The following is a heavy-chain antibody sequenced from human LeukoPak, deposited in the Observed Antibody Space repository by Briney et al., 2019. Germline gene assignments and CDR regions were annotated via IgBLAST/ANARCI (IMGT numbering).Heavy chain of an antibody. J-gene: IGHJ4*02. D-gene: IGHD2-2*01. CDR1: GFTFSDYY. CDR3: ARVDCSSTSCYEFDY. Sequence: GGSLKLSCAASGFTFSDYYMSWIRQAPGKGLEWVSYIRSSGSTIYYADSVKGRFTISRDNAKDSLYLQMNSLRAEDTAVYYCARVDCSSTSCYEFDYWGQGTLVTVSS. V-gene: IGHV3-11*04. CDR2: IRSSGSTI.